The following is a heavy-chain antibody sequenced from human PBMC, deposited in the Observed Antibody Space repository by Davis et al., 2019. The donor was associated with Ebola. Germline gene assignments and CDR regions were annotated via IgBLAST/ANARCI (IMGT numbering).Heavy chain of an antibody. CDR1: GFTFSSYS. V-gene: IGHV3-21*01. Sequence: PGGSLRLSCAASGFTFSSYSMNWVRQAPGKGLEWVSSISSSSSYIYYADSVKGRFTISRDNAKNSLYLQMNSLRAEDTAVYFCARDMTYSNYLTNWFDPWGQGTLVTVSS. CDR3: ARDMTYSNYLTNWFDP. J-gene: IGHJ5*02. D-gene: IGHD4-11*01. CDR2: ISSSSSYI.